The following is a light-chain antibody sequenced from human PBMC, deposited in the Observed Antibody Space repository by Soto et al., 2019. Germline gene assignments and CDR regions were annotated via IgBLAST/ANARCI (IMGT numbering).Light chain of an antibody. V-gene: IGKV3-11*01. CDR3: HQRSNWPPT. J-gene: IGKJ4*01. CDR2: DAS. CDR1: LNVNSY. Sequence: EAVLTQSPATLSLSPWERATLSCRASLNVNSYLAWYQQKPGQAPRLLIFDASNRATGIPVRFSGSGSGTDFTLTISSLQPEDFAVYYCHQRSNWPPTFGGGTKVDIK.